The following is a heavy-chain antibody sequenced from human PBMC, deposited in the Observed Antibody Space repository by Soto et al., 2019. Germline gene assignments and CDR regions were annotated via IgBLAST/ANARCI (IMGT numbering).Heavy chain of an antibody. CDR1: GGSISSYY. Sequence: TLSLTCTVSGGSISSYYWSWIRQPPGKGLEWIGYIYYSGSTNYNPSLKSRVTISVDTSKNQFSLKLSSVTAADTAVYYCAIQFLAPFSGLRGFDSWCPGTMVTVSS. CDR3: AIQFLAPFSGLRGFDS. J-gene: IGHJ3*02. D-gene: IGHD3-10*01. CDR2: IYYSGST. V-gene: IGHV4-59*01.